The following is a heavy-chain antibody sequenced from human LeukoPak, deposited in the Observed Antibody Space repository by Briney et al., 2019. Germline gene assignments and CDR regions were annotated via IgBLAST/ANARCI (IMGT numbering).Heavy chain of an antibody. CDR2: IHTSGST. CDR1: GGSISSYY. Sequence: SETLSLTCTVSGGSISSYYWSWIRQPPGKGLEWIGYIHTSGSTNYNPSLKSRVTISVDTSKNQFSLKLSSVTAADTAVYYCARGVGTAMPQSDAFDIWGQGTMVTVSS. V-gene: IGHV4-4*09. D-gene: IGHD5-18*01. J-gene: IGHJ3*02. CDR3: ARGVGTAMPQSDAFDI.